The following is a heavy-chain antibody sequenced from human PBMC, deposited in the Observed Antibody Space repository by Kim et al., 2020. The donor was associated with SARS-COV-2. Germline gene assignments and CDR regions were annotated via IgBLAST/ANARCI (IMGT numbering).Heavy chain of an antibody. CDR2: GGT. Sequence: GGTNYAQKFQGRVTMPRDTSIGTAYMELSRLGSDDTAVYYCARDQARGMDVWGQGTTVTVSS. J-gene: IGHJ6*02. CDR3: ARDQARGMDV. V-gene: IGHV1-2*02.